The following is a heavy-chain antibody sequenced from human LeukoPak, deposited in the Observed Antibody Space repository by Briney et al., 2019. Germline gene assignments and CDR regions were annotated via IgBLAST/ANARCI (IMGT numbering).Heavy chain of an antibody. CDR3: ARDLSGVTGYTYGRGIDY. V-gene: IGHV3-7*01. J-gene: IGHJ4*02. D-gene: IGHD5-18*01. Sequence: GGSLRLSCAASGFTFSSYWMSWVRQAPGKGLEWVANIKKDGSEKYYVDSVKGRFTISRDNAKTSLYLQINNLRAEDTAVYYCARDLSGVTGYTYGRGIDYWGQGTLVTVSS. CDR1: GFTFSSYW. CDR2: IKKDGSEK.